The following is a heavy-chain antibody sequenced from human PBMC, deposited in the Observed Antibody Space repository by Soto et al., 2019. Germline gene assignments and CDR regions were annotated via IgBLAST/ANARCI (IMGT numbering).Heavy chain of an antibody. V-gene: IGHV4-39*01. CDR3: ARHKTVAPFDY. CDR2: IYYSGST. J-gene: IGHJ4*02. Sequence: TLSLTCTVSGGSISSSSYYWGWIRQPPGKGLEWIGSIYYSGSTYYNPSLKSRVTISVDTSKNQFSLKLSSVTAADTAVHYCARHKTVAPFDYWGQGTLVTVSS. CDR1: GGSISSSSYY. D-gene: IGHD4-17*01.